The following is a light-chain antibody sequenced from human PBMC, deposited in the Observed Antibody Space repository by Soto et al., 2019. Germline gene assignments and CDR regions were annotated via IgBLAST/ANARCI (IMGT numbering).Light chain of an antibody. Sequence: QSVLTQPPSVSGAPGQRVTISCTGSSSNIGAGYDVHWYQQLPGTAPKLLIYGNSNRPSGVPDRFPGSKSGTSASLAITGLQAEDEADYYCQSYDSSLSGYVFGTRTKVTVL. V-gene: IGLV1-40*01. CDR1: SSNIGAGYD. J-gene: IGLJ1*01. CDR3: QSYDSSLSGYV. CDR2: GNS.